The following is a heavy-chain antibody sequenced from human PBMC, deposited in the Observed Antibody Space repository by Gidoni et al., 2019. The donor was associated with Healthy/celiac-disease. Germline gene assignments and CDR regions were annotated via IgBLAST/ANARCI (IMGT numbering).Heavy chain of an antibody. CDR2: TSSSSSTI. D-gene: IGHD3-3*01. Sequence: EVQLVESGGGLVQPAWSLSLPCAASGFTLRSYSMNWVRQAPGKGLEWVSYTSSSSSTIYYADSVKGRFTIYRDNAKNSLYLQMNSLRDEDTAVYYCASDRAYYDFWSGFDYWGQGTLVTVSS. J-gene: IGHJ4*02. V-gene: IGHV3-48*02. CDR1: GFTLRSYS. CDR3: ASDRAYYDFWSGFDY.